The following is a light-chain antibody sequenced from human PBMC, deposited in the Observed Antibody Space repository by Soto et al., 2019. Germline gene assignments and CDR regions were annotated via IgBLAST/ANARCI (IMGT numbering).Light chain of an antibody. CDR3: QQRRNWPLT. J-gene: IGKJ5*01. CDR2: DAS. V-gene: IGKV3-11*01. CDR1: QSVNSNY. Sequence: EIVMTQSPATLSVSPGERATLSCRASQSVNSNYLAWYQQKPGQAPRLLIYDASNRATGIPARFSGSGSGTDFTLTISSLEPEDFALYYCQQRRNWPLTFGQGTRLEIK.